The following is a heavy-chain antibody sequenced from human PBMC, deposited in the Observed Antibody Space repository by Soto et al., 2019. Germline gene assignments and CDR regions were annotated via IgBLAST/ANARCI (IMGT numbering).Heavy chain of an antibody. CDR3: AKAQYFAF. Sequence: GGSLRLSCEASGFNFRNYDMHWVRQAPGKGLGWVAVISDDGGNEKYADSVKGRFTISRDNYKKTLYLQMSSLRAEDTAVYYCAKAQYFAFWGQGTLVTVSS. CDR1: GFNFRNYD. J-gene: IGHJ4*02. V-gene: IGHV3-30*18. CDR2: ISDDGGNE.